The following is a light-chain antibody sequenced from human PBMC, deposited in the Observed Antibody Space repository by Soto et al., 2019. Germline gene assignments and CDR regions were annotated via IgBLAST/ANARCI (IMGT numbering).Light chain of an antibody. V-gene: IGKV1-39*01. CDR3: QHRYSTPYT. Sequence: DIQMTQSPSSLSASVGDRVTITCRASQSISSYLNWYQQKPGKAPKLLIYAASSLQSGVPSRFSGSGSWTDFTLTISSRQPEDFATYYCQHRYSTPYTFGQGTKLEIK. CDR1: QSISSY. CDR2: AAS. J-gene: IGKJ2*01.